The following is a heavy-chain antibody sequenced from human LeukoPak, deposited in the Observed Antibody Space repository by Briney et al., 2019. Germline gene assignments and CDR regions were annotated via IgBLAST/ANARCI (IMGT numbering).Heavy chain of an antibody. J-gene: IGHJ3*02. Sequence: PSETLSLTCTVSGGSLSIYYWSWIRQPPGKGLEWIGYIYYSGSTNYNPSLKSRVTISVDTSKNQFSLKLSTVTAADTAVYYCARASSGYDTFDIWGQGTMVTVSS. CDR2: IYYSGST. CDR3: ARASSGYDTFDI. V-gene: IGHV4-59*01. CDR1: GGSLSIYY. D-gene: IGHD5-12*01.